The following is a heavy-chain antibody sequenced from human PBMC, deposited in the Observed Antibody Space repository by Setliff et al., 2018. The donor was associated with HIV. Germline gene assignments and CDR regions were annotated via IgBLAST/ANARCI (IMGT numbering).Heavy chain of an antibody. V-gene: IGHV4-39*01. CDR1: GGPISTNDYY. CDR3: ARGFKPGTTAYYYYYYMDV. D-gene: IGHD1-26*01. Sequence: SETLSLTCTVSGGPISTNDYYWGLIRQFPGKGLEWIASVHYGGSIFYNPSLKSRVTLSVGTSKRQFFLNLSSATTADTAMYYCARGFKPGTTAYYYYYYMDVWATGTTVTVSS. J-gene: IGHJ6*03. CDR2: VHYGGSI.